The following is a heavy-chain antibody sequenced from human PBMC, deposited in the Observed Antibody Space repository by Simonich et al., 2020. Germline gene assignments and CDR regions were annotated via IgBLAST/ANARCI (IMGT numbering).Heavy chain of an antibody. CDR2: RGYDRIYK. D-gene: IGHD2-21*01. V-gene: IGHV3-33*01. J-gene: IGHJ3*02. CDR3: ARAGSPLGVGNDAFDI. Sequence: QVQLVESGGGVVQPGRSLRLSCAASGFTFSSYGMHWVRQAPGKGLGWVAVRGYDRIYKYYADAVKGRFTISRDKSKNTLYLQMNSLRAEDTAVYYCARAGSPLGVGNDAFDIWGQGTMVTVSS. CDR1: GFTFSSYG.